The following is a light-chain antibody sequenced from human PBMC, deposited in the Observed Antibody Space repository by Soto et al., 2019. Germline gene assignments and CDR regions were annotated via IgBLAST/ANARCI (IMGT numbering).Light chain of an antibody. CDR3: QEHASI. J-gene: IGKJ5*01. CDR2: DAS. CDR1: QNLGDGR. V-gene: IGKV3-20*01. Sequence: VLTQSPGTLSLSPGERATLSCRANQNLGDGRLAWYQQKPGQPPTLLIYDASTRATGIPDRFSGSGSGTDFTLTISRLEPEDFAVYYCQEHASIFGQGARLEIK.